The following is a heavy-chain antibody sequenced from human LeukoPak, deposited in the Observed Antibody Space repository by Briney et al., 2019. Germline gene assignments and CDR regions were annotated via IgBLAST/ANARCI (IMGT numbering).Heavy chain of an antibody. J-gene: IGHJ4*02. CDR3: ARASGSYLD. CDR1: GYTFTGNY. V-gene: IGHV1-2*02. D-gene: IGHD1-26*01. CDR2: INPNSGGT. Sequence: ASVKVSCKASGYTFTGNYMHWGRQAPGQGLEWMGWINPNSGGTNYAQKFQGRATMTRDTSISTAYMDLSRLRSDDTAVYYCARASGSYLDWGQGTLVTVSS.